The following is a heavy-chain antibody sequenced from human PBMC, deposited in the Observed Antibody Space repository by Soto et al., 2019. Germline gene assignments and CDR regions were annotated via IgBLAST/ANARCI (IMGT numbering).Heavy chain of an antibody. J-gene: IGHJ4*02. V-gene: IGHV4-34*01. CDR1: GGSISSYY. CDR2: INHSGST. D-gene: IGHD2-2*01. CDR3: ARFVGKTKVVVPAATTYFDY. Sequence: SETLSLTCTVSGGSISSYYWSWIRQPPGKGLEWIGEINHSGSTNYNPSLKSRVTISVDTSKNQFSLKLSSVTAADTAVYYCARFVGKTKVVVPAATTYFDYWGQGTLVTVSS.